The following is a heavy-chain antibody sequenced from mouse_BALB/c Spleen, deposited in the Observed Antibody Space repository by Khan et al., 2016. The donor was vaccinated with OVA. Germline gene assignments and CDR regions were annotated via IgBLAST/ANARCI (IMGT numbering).Heavy chain of an antibody. Sequence: EVELVESGGGLVQPGGSRKLSCAASGFTFSSFGMHWVRQAPEKGLEWVAYISSGSSTIYYADTVKGRFTISRDTPKNTLFLQMTTLTSEDTAMYYCATYGWWDWGAGTTVTVSS. CDR1: GFTFSSFG. CDR2: ISSGSSTI. D-gene: IGHD1-1*01. J-gene: IGHJ1*01. V-gene: IGHV5-17*02. CDR3: ATYGWWD.